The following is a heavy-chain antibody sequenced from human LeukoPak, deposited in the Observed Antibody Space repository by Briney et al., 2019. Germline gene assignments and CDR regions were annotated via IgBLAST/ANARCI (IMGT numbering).Heavy chain of an antibody. CDR3: ARGLGDYKDY. V-gene: IGHV3-30*04. CDR1: GFTFSSYA. Sequence: PGGSLRLSCAASGFTFSSYAMHWVRQAPGKGLEWLAVISYDGSNKYYADSVKGRFTISRDNSKNTLYLQMNSLRAEDTAVYYCARGLGDYKDYWGQGTLVTVSS. D-gene: IGHD4-17*01. J-gene: IGHJ4*02. CDR2: ISYDGSNK.